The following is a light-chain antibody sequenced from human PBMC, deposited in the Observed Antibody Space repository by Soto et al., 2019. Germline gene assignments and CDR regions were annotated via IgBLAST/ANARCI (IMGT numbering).Light chain of an antibody. J-gene: IGLJ1*01. CDR3: SSYTSSSTYV. V-gene: IGLV2-14*01. CDR1: RRDVGGYNY. CDR2: DVS. Sequence: QSVLTQPASVSGSPGQSMTISCTGTRRDVGGYNYVSWYQQHPGKAPKLMIYDVSNRPSGVSNRFSGSKSGNTASLTISGLQAEDEADYYCSSYTSSSTYVFGTGTKVTVL.